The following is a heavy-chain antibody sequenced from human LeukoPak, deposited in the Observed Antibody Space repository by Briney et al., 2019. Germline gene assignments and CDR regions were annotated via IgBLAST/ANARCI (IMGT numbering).Heavy chain of an antibody. CDR2: INHSGST. V-gene: IGHV4-34*01. D-gene: IGHD3-16*02. Sequence: SETLSLTCAVYGGSFSGYYWSWIRQPPGKGLEWIGEINHSGSTNYNPSLKSRVTISVDTSKNQFSLKLSSVTAADTAVYYCARGRYLPLYFDYWGQGTRVTVSS. CDR1: GGSFSGYY. J-gene: IGHJ4*02. CDR3: ARGRYLPLYFDY.